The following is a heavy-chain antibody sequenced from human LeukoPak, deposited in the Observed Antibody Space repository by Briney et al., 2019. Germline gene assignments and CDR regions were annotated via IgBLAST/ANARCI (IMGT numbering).Heavy chain of an antibody. CDR3: SRGYSTRHFPFDS. V-gene: IGHV3-20*04. D-gene: IGHD6-13*01. J-gene: IGHJ4*02. CDR2: VNSNGRSA. CDR1: GFNFDDYG. Sequence: GGSLRLSCAASGFNFDDYGVTWVRQIPGKGLEWVAGVNSNGRSAGYAASVRGRFTISRDNAKNSLYLEMDSLRLDDTAFYYCSRGYSTRHFPFDSWGQGTLVTVSS.